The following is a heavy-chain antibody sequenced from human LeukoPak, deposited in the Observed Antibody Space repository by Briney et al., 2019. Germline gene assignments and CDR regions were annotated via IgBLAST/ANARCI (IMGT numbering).Heavy chain of an antibody. D-gene: IGHD3-22*01. CDR2: ASSSGGST. CDR1: GFTFSSYG. CDR3: VKDYSGGYYYFDY. J-gene: IGHJ4*02. V-gene: IGHV3-23*01. Sequence: GGSLRLSCAASGFTFSSYGMHWVRQAPGKGLEWVSVASSSGGSTYYADSVKGRFTISRDNSKNTLDLQMNSLRAEDTAVYYCVKDYSGGYYYFDYWGQGTLVTVSS.